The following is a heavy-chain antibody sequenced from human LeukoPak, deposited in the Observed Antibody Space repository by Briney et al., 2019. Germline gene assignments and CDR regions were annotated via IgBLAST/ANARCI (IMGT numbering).Heavy chain of an antibody. Sequence: GGSLRLSCAASGFTFSSYWMHWVRHTPGKGLVWVSHINNDASSATYADSVKGRFTISRDNAKNTLYLQMNSLRAEDTAVYYCARLQGSFWYFDLWGLGTLVTVSS. D-gene: IGHD4-11*01. CDR3: ARLQGSFWYFDL. V-gene: IGHV3-74*01. CDR2: INNDASSA. CDR1: GFTFSSYW. J-gene: IGHJ2*01.